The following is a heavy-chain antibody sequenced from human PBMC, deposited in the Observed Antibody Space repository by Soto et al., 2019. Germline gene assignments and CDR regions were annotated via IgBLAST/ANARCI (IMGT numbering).Heavy chain of an antibody. J-gene: IGHJ4*02. D-gene: IGHD3-22*01. CDR3: ARETYYYDSSGPSYFDY. V-gene: IGHV3-33*01. Sequence: PGGSLRLSCVASGFTFSSYGTHWVRQAPGKGLEWVAVIWYDGSNEYYVDSVKGRFTISRDNSKNTLYLQMNSLRAEDTAVYYCARETYYYDSSGPSYFDYWGQGTRVTVSS. CDR2: IWYDGSNE. CDR1: GFTFSSYG.